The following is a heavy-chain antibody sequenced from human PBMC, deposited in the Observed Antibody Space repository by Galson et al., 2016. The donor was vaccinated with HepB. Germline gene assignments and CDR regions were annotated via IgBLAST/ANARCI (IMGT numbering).Heavy chain of an antibody. J-gene: IGHJ5*01. V-gene: IGHV4-59*01. CDR3: TRDFDPFES. CDR2: IHHRWST. Sequence: SETLSLTCTVSGASITTYYWSWIRQPPGKALEWIGYIHHRWSTKYNPSLNSRVTMSLDTSENQFSLSLRSVTAADTAVYYCTRDFDPFESGGQGTLVTVSS. D-gene: IGHD3-9*01. CDR1: GASITTYY.